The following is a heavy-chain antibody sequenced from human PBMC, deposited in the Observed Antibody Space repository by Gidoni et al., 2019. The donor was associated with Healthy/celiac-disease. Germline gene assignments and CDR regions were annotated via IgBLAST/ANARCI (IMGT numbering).Heavy chain of an antibody. CDR2: LWYDGSNK. CDR1: GSTFRSYG. D-gene: IGHD6-6*01. CDR3: ARDIDSGIAARSRVGGMDV. V-gene: IGHV3-33*01. J-gene: IGHJ6*02. Sequence: QVQLVESGGGVVQPGRSLRISCAASGSTFRSYGRQWVRQAPGKGLGWVAVLWYDGSNKYYADSVKGLFTISRDNSKNTLYLQMNSLRAEDTALYYFARDIDSGIAARSRVGGMDVWGRGTTVTVSS.